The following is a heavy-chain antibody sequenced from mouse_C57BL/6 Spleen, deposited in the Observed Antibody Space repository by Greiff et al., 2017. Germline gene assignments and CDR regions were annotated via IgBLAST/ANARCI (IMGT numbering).Heavy chain of an antibody. V-gene: IGHV3-1*01. Sequence: EVKVEESGPGMVKPSQSLSLTCTVTGYSITSGYDWHWIRHFPGNKLEWMGYISYSGSTNYNPSLKSRISITHDTSKNHFFLKLNSVTTEDTATYYCARLLPYWYFDVWGTGTTVTVSS. CDR1: GYSITSGYD. J-gene: IGHJ1*03. CDR2: ISYSGST. D-gene: IGHD2-3*01. CDR3: ARLLPYWYFDV.